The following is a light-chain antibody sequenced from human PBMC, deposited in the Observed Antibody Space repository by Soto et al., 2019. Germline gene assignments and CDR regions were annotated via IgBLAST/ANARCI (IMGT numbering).Light chain of an antibody. CDR1: NIGSKS. CDR3: QVWDSSSDHYV. V-gene: IGLV3-21*02. CDR2: HDS. Sequence: SYELTQPPSVSVAPGQTARITCGGNNIGSKSVHWYQQKPGQAPVLVVYHDSDRPSGIPERFSGSTSGNTATLTISRVEAGDEADYYCQVWDSSSDHYVFGSGTKLTVL. J-gene: IGLJ1*01.